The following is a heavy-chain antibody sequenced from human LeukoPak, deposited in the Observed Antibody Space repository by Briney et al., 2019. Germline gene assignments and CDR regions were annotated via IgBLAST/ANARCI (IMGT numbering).Heavy chain of an antibody. J-gene: IGHJ4*02. Sequence: SETLSLTCTVSGGSIDSNNAYWAWIRQPPGKGLEWIGSIYYSGSTYYNPSLKSRVTISVDTSKNQFSLKLSSVTAADTAVYYCARQAGGSYLLPFDYWGQGTLVTVSS. CDR3: ARQAGGSYLLPFDY. D-gene: IGHD1-26*01. CDR1: GGSIDSNNAY. CDR2: IYYSGST. V-gene: IGHV4-39*01.